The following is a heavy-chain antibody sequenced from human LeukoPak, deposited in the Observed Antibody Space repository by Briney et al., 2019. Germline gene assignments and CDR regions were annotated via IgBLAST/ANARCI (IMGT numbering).Heavy chain of an antibody. CDR2: INHSGGT. CDR3: ARRGWTGEWEF. J-gene: IGHJ4*02. V-gene: IGHV4-34*01. CDR1: GGSFSGYY. Sequence: SETLSLTCAVYGGSFSGYYWSWIRQTPGKGLEWIGEINHSGGTNYNPSLKSRVTISVDTSKNHFSLKLRSVTAADTAVYYCARRGWTGEWEFWGQGTLVSVSS. D-gene: IGHD3/OR15-3a*01.